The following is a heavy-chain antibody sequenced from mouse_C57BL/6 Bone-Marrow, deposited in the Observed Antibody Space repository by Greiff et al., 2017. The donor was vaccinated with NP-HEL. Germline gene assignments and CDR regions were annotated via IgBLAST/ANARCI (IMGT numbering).Heavy chain of an antibody. V-gene: IGHV5-4*01. J-gene: IGHJ4*01. CDR3: ARDPYYAMDY. CDR1: GFTFSSYA. Sequence: DVQLQESGGGLVKPGGSLKLSCAASGFTFSSYAMSWVRQTPEKRLEWVATISDGGSYTYYPDNVKGRFTISRDNAKNNLYLQMSHLKSEDTAMYYCARDPYYAMDYWGQGTSVTVSS. CDR2: ISDGGSYT.